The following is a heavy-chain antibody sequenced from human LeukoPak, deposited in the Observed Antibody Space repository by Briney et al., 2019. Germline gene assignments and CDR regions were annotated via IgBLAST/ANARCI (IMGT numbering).Heavy chain of an antibody. CDR2: IYYSGST. CDR1: GGSISSYY. Sequence: SETLSLTCTVSGGSISSYYWSWIRQPPAKGQEWIGYIYYSGSTNYNPSLKSRVTISVDTSKNQFSLKLSSVTAADTAVYYCARDESGYFDYWGQGTLVTVSS. V-gene: IGHV4-59*01. J-gene: IGHJ4*02. CDR3: ARDESGYFDY.